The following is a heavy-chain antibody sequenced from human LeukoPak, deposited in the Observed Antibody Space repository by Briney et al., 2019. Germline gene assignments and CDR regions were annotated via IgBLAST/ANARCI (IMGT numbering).Heavy chain of an antibody. CDR1: GGSFSGYY. J-gene: IGHJ4*02. Sequence: PSETLSLTCAVYGGSFSGYYWSWIRQPPGKGQECIGEINHSGSTNYNPSLKSRVTISVDTSKNQFSLKLSSVTAADTAVYYCARVPFTTRKRYLDYWGQGTLVTVSS. CDR3: ARVPFTTRKRYLDY. D-gene: IGHD3-3*01. CDR2: INHSGST. V-gene: IGHV4-34*01.